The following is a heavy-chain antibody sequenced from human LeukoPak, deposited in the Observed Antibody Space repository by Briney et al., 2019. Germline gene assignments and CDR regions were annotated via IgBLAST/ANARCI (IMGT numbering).Heavy chain of an antibody. CDR2: IFHSGGT. CDR1: SGSIFSSNR. V-gene: IGHV4-4*02. D-gene: IGHD2-2*01. J-gene: IGHJ4*02. CDR3: ARSPTKRVPEDY. Sequence: PSETLSLTCAVSSGSIFSSNRWSWVRQPPGKGLEWIGQIFHSGGTSYSPSLKSRVTISVDKSKNQFSLRLTSVTAADTAVYYCARSPTKRVPEDYWGQGTLVTVSS.